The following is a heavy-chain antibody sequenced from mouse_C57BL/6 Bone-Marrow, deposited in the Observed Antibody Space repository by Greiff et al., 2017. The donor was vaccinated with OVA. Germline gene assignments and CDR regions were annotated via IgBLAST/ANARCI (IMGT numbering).Heavy chain of an antibody. CDR2: ISDGGSYT. CDR1: GFTFSSYA. Sequence: EVKLMESGGGLVKPGGSLKLSCAASGFTFSSYALSWVRQTPEKRLEWVATISDGGSYTYYPDNVKGRFTISRDNAKNNLYLQMSHLKSEDTAMYYWARDQDSSGYGGDYWGQGTSVTVSS. CDR3: ARDQDSSGYGGDY. V-gene: IGHV5-4*01. D-gene: IGHD3-2*02. J-gene: IGHJ4*01.